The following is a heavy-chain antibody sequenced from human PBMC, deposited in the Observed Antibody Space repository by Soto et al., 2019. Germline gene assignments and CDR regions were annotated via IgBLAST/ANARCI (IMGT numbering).Heavy chain of an antibody. D-gene: IGHD2-15*01. CDR2: IIPVLDIS. V-gene: IGHV1-69*02. J-gene: IGHJ4*02. Sequence: QVQLVQSGAEVKKPGSSVKVSCKASGGTFSSYTITWVRQAPGQGLECMGRIIPVLDISNYALKFQGRITITTDEPTCTAYMELSSLTSEDTAVYYCARASYVESFDYWGQGTLVTVSS. CDR1: GGTFSSYT. CDR3: ARASYVESFDY.